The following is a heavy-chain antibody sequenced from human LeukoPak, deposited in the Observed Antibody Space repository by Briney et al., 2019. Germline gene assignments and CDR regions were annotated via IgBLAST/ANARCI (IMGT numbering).Heavy chain of an antibody. CDR3: ARHDGNYSRYGRRNQRHFDY. V-gene: IGHV4-59*08. Sequence: SETLSLTCTVSGGSISSYYWSWMRQPPGKGLEWIGYIYDSGINNYNPSLKSQVNISVDTYKNQFSLKLSSVTAADTAVYYCARHDGNYSRYGRRNQRHFDYWGQGTLVTVSS. J-gene: IGHJ4*02. CDR1: GGSISSYY. D-gene: IGHD4-23*01. CDR2: IYDSGIN.